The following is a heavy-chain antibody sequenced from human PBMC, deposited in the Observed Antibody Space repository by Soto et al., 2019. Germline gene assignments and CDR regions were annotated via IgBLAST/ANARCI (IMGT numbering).Heavy chain of an antibody. J-gene: IGHJ5*02. D-gene: IGHD2-2*01. Sequence: PGESLKISCKGSGYSFTSYWIGWVRQMPGKGLEWMGIIYPGDSDTRYSPSFQGQVTISADKSISTAYLQWSSLKASDTAMYYCARRGVIDSSTSQWWFDPWGQGTLVTVSS. V-gene: IGHV5-51*01. CDR3: ARRGVIDSSTSQWWFDP. CDR2: IYPGDSDT. CDR1: GYSFTSYW.